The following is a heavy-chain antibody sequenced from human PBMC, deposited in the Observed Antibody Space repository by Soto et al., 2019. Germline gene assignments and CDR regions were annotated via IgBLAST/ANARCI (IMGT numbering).Heavy chain of an antibody. Sequence: EVQLVESGGGLVKPGGSLRLSCAASGFTFSSYSMNWVRQAPGKGLEWVSSISSSSSYIYYADSVKGRFTISRDNAKNSLYLQMNSLRAEDTAVYYCARDINSNVGLPWVYGMDVWGQGTTVTVSS. CDR2: ISSSSSYI. D-gene: IGHD5-12*01. V-gene: IGHV3-21*01. J-gene: IGHJ6*02. CDR1: GFTFSSYS. CDR3: ARDINSNVGLPWVYGMDV.